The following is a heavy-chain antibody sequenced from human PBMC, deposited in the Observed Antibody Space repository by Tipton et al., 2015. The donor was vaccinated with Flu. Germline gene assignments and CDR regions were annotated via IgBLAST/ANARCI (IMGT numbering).Heavy chain of an antibody. CDR1: DGSTSSAGYH. CDR2: IYYTGRT. Sequence: LRLSCTVSDGSTSSAGYHWSWIRQHPGRGLEWIGYIYYTGRTKQNPSLKSRVTISVDTSKNQFSLKLSSVTTADTAVYYCARYHCPNGICDSFDYWGQGTLVTVSS. CDR3: ARYHCPNGICDSFDY. D-gene: IGHD2-8*01. J-gene: IGHJ4*02. V-gene: IGHV4-61*08.